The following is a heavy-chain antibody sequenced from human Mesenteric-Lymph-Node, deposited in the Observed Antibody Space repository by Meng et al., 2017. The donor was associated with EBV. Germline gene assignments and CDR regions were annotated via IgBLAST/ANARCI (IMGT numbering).Heavy chain of an antibody. D-gene: IGHD5-18*01. Sequence: QVQLQQSGPGLVKPSQTLSLTCAFSGDRVSSNSAAWNWIRQSPSRGLEWLGRTYYRSKWYNDYAVSVKSRITINPDTSKNQFSLQLNSVTPEDTAVYYCARDRLTAMVKGGWFDPWGQGTLVTVSS. CDR3: ARDRLTAMVKGGWFDP. CDR1: GDRVSSNSAA. J-gene: IGHJ5*02. CDR2: TYYRSKWYN. V-gene: IGHV6-1*01.